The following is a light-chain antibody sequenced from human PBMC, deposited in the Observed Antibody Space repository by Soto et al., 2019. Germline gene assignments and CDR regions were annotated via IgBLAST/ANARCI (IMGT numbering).Light chain of an antibody. CDR1: QSVSSN. CDR2: GAS. CDR3: QQYNNWPPHSWT. Sequence: EIVWTQSPATLSVSPGERATLSCRASQSVSSNLAWYQQKPGQAPRLLIYGASTRATGIPARFSGSGSGTEFTLTISSLQSEDFAVYYCQQYNNWPPHSWTFGQGTKVDIK. V-gene: IGKV3-15*01. J-gene: IGKJ1*01.